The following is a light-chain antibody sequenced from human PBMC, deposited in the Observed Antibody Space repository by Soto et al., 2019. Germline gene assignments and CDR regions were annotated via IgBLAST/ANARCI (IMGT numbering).Light chain of an antibody. J-gene: IGKJ1*01. CDR2: KAS. V-gene: IGKV1-5*03. Sequence: DIQMTQSPSPQSGSVGDRVNITCRASQTISSWLAWYQQKPGKAPKLLIYKASTLKSGVPSRFSGSGSGTDFTLILCSLQPDDFVTYYGQPYNSSAEAFGLGTKVDIK. CDR1: QTISSW. CDR3: QPYNSSAEA.